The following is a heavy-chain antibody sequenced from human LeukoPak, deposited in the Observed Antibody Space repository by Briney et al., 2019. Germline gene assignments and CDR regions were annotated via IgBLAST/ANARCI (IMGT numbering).Heavy chain of an antibody. D-gene: IGHD3-10*01. CDR3: ARDAKKRGAFDI. Sequence: GASVKVSCKAPGYTFTSYDINWVRQATGQGLEWMGWMNPNSGNTGYAQKFQGRVTMTRNTSISTAYMELSSLRSEDTAVYYCARDAKKRGAFDIRGQGTMVTVSS. V-gene: IGHV1-8*01. CDR2: MNPNSGNT. CDR1: GYTFTSYD. J-gene: IGHJ3*02.